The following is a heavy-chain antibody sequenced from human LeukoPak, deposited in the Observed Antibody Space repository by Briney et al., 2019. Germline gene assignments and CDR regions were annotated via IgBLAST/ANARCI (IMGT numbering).Heavy chain of an antibody. Sequence: PGGSLRLSCVASGFTFSYYEMNWVRQAPGKGLEWVSAISSRGGTIYYADSVKGRFAISRDNAKNSLYMQMNSLRAEDTAVYYCARVFCSSTSCSGIDYRGQGTLVTVSS. CDR2: ISSRGGTI. J-gene: IGHJ4*02. CDR1: GFTFSYYE. V-gene: IGHV3-48*03. CDR3: ARVFCSSTSCSGIDY. D-gene: IGHD2-2*01.